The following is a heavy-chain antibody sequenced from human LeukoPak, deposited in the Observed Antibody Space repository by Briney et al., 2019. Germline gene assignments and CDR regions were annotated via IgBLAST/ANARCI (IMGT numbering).Heavy chain of an antibody. CDR2: FDPEDGET. CDR3: ATPYDSSGYLDY. V-gene: IGHV1-24*01. J-gene: IGHJ4*02. CDR1: GYTLTELS. D-gene: IGHD3-22*01. Sequence: ASVKVSFTVSGYTLTELSMHWVRQAPGKGLEWMGGFDPEDGETIYAQKFQGRVTMTEDTSTDTAYMELSSLRSEDTAVYYCATPYDSSGYLDYWGQGTLVTVSS.